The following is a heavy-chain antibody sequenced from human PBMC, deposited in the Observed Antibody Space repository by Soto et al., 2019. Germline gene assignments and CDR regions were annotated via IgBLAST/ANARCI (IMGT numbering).Heavy chain of an antibody. J-gene: IGHJ6*02. V-gene: IGHV3-23*01. D-gene: IGHD2-2*01. Sequence: EVQLLESGGGLVQPGGSLRLSCAASGFTFSSYAMSWVRQAPGKGLEWVSAISGSGGSTYYADSVKGRFTISRDNSKNTLYLQMNCLRAEDTAVYYCASLGGQGAAINYYGMDVWGQGTTVTFSS. CDR2: ISGSGGST. CDR1: GFTFSSYA. CDR3: ASLGGQGAAINYYGMDV.